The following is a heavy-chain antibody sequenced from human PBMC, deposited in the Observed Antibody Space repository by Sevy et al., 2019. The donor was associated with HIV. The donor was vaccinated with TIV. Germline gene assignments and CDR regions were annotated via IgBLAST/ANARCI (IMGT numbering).Heavy chain of an antibody. CDR1: GFTFSSYW. V-gene: IGHV3-7*01. D-gene: IGHD3-22*01. J-gene: IGHJ6*02. CDR3: ARDYPNNYYDSSGTNYYYGMDG. Sequence: GGSLRLSCAASGFTFSSYWMSWVRQAPGKGLEWVANIKQDGSEKYYVDSVKGRFTISRDNAKNSLYLQMNSLRAEDAAVYYCARDYPNNYYDSSGTNYYYGMDGWGQGSTVTISS. CDR2: IKQDGSEK.